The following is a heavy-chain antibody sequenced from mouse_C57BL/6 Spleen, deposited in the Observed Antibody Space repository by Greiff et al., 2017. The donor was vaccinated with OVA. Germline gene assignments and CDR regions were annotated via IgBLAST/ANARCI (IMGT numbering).Heavy chain of an antibody. CDR2: ISSGSSTI. V-gene: IGHV5-17*01. D-gene: IGHD2-2*01. J-gene: IGHJ4*01. CDR1: GFTFSDYG. CDR3: ARGYGYDFYAMDY. Sequence: EVHLVESGGGLVKPGGSLKLSCAASGFTFSDYGMHWVRQAPEKGLEWVAYISSGSSTIYYADTVKGRFTISRDNAKNTLFLQMTSLRSEDTAMYYCARGYGYDFYAMDYWGQGTSVTVSS.